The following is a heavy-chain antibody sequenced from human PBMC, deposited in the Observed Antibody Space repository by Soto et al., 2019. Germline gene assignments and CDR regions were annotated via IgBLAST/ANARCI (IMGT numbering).Heavy chain of an antibody. D-gene: IGHD6-13*01. J-gene: IGHJ4*02. CDR2: IYHSGST. Sequence: SETLSLTCAVSGGSTSSGGYSWSWIRQPPGKGLEWIGYIYHSGSTYYNPSLKSRVTISVDRSKNQFSLKLSSVTAADTAVYYCARAVAGIAAAGLFDYWGQGTLVTVSS. V-gene: IGHV4-30-2*01. CDR1: GGSTSSGGYS. CDR3: ARAVAGIAAAGLFDY.